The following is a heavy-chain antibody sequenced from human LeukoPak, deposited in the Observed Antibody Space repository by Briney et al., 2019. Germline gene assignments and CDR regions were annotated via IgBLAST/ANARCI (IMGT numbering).Heavy chain of an antibody. CDR3: ARFLGYCSSGSCYVNWFDP. CDR1: GGSISSYY. V-gene: IGHV4-4*07. Sequence: SETLSLTCSVSGGSISSYYWSWIRQPAGKGLEWIGRMNTGGSINYNPSLKSRVTMSIDTSKNQFSLKLSSVTAADTAVYYCARFLGYCSSGSCYVNWFDPWGQGTLVTVSS. CDR2: MNTGGSI. J-gene: IGHJ5*02. D-gene: IGHD2-15*01.